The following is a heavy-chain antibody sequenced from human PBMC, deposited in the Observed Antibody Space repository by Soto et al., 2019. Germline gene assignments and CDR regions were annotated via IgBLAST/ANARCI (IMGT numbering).Heavy chain of an antibody. Sequence: GGSLRLSCAASGFTFSSYSMNWVRQAPGKGLEWVSYISSSSSTIYYADSVKGRFTISRDNAKNSLYLQMNSLRDEDTAVYYCARDSQGSRGYYDFWSGYHPEWGYGMDVWGQGTTVTVSS. V-gene: IGHV3-48*02. J-gene: IGHJ6*02. CDR1: GFTFSSYS. D-gene: IGHD3-3*01. CDR2: ISSSSSTI. CDR3: ARDSQGSRGYYDFWSGYHPEWGYGMDV.